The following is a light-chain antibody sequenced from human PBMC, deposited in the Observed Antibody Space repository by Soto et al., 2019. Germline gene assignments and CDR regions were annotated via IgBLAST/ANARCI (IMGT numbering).Light chain of an antibody. CDR1: SSDVGAYNY. V-gene: IGLV2-11*01. Sequence: QSVLTQPRSVSGSPGQSVTISCTGTSSDVGAYNYVSWYQQYPGKAPKLMIYDVSKRPSGVPDRFSVSKSGNTASLTISGLQAEDEADYYCCSYAGSYTWVFGGGTKLTVL. CDR3: CSYAGSYTWV. CDR2: DVS. J-gene: IGLJ3*02.